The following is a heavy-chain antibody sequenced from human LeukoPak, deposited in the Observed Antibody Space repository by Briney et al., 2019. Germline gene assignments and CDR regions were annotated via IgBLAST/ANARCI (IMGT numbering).Heavy chain of an antibody. CDR3: ANTYGSFPLYYFDY. D-gene: IGHD4-17*01. J-gene: IGHJ4*02. V-gene: IGHV3-30*02. Sequence: GGSLRLSCAASGFTFSSYGMHWVRQAPGKGLEWVAFIRYDGSNKYYADSVKGRFTISRDNSKNTPYLQMNSLRAEDTAVYYCANTYGSFPLYYFDYWGQGTLVTVSS. CDR1: GFTFSSYG. CDR2: IRYDGSNK.